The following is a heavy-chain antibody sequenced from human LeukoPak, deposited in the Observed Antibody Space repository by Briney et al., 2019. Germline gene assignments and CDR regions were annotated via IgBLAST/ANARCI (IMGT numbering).Heavy chain of an antibody. CDR3: ARDRDYGGNSALI. CDR1: GFTFSSYA. D-gene: IGHD4-23*01. Sequence: TGGSLRLSCAASGFTFSSYAMHWVRQAPGKGLGWVALISYDGSNNYYADSVKGRFAISRDSSKNTLYLQMNSLRAEDTAVYYCARDRDYGGNSALIWGQGTMVTVSS. V-gene: IGHV3-30*09. CDR2: ISYDGSNN. J-gene: IGHJ3*02.